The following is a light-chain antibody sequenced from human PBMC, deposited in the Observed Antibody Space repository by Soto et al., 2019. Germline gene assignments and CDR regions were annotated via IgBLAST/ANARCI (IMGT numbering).Light chain of an antibody. V-gene: IGKV3-20*01. CDR3: QQYGSSFPT. Sequence: EIVLTQSPGTLSLSPGERATLSGRASQSVSSSYLAWYQHDPGQGPRLLIYGASSMATGIPDRFSGSGSGKDFTLTISRLEPEDFVVYYCQQYGSSFPTFGQGTKVEI. CDR1: QSVSSSY. CDR2: GAS. J-gene: IGKJ1*01.